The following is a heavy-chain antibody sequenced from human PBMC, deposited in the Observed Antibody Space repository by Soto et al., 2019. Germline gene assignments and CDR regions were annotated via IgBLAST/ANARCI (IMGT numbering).Heavy chain of an antibody. D-gene: IGHD1-26*01. Sequence: GGSLRLSCAASGFTFSIYGMTWVRQAPGKGLEWVSAISGSGGSTYYADSVKGRFTISRDNSNNTLYLQMNSLRAEDTAIYYCAKSWYSELRNYFDYWGQGTLVTVSS. J-gene: IGHJ4*02. CDR2: ISGSGGST. CDR3: AKSWYSELRNYFDY. V-gene: IGHV3-23*01. CDR1: GFTFSIYG.